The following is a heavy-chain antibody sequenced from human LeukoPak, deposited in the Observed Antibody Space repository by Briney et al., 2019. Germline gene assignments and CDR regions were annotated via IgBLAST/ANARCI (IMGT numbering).Heavy chain of an antibody. CDR2: IIPIFGTA. V-gene: IGHV1-69*06. J-gene: IGHJ5*02. D-gene: IGHD3-3*01. Sequence: ASVKVSCKASGYTFTSYGISWVRQAPGQGLEWMGGIIPIFGTANYAQKFQGRVTITADKSTSTAYMELSSLRSEDTAVYYCARESQLRFLEWLPIYPKTFDPWGQGTLVTVSS. CDR3: ARESQLRFLEWLPIYPKTFDP. CDR1: GYTFTSYG.